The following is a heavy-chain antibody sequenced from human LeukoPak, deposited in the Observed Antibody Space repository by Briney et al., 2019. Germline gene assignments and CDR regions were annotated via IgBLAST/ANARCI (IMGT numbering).Heavy chain of an antibody. CDR1: GFTFSSYS. CDR2: ISSSSSYI. Sequence: PGGSLSLSCAASGFTFSSYSMNWVRQAPGKGLEWVSSISSSSSYIYYADSVRGRFTISRDNAKNSLYLQMNSLRAEDTAVYYCARDPIAARYFDYWGQGTLVTVSS. V-gene: IGHV3-21*01. J-gene: IGHJ4*02. CDR3: ARDPIAARYFDY. D-gene: IGHD6-6*01.